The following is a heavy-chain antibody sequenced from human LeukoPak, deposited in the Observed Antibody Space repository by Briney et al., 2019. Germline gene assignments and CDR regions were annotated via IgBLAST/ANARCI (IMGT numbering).Heavy chain of an antibody. J-gene: IGHJ4*02. CDR2: MNPNSGNT. CDR3: ARGPGWGSSSWYDY. D-gene: IGHD6-13*01. V-gene: IGHV1-8*03. Sequence: ASVKVSCKASGYTFTSYDINWVRQATGQGLEWMGWMNPNSGNTGCAQKFQGRVTITRNTSISTAYMELSSLRSEDTAVYYCARGPGWGSSSWYDYWGQGTLVTVSS. CDR1: GYTFTSYD.